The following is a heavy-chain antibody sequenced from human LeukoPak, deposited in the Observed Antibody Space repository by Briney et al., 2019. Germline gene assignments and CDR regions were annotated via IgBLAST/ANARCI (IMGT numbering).Heavy chain of an antibody. CDR1: GLTFSSYW. V-gene: IGHV3-7*01. Sequence: GRSLRLSCAGSGLTFSSYWMTWVRQAPGKGLEWVANIKPDGSEKAYVDSVKGRFTISKDNAKKSLYLQMNSLRVEDTAVYYCARDLYYYGSGSYVPGLPDYWGQGTLVTVSS. D-gene: IGHD3-10*01. J-gene: IGHJ4*02. CDR2: IKPDGSEK. CDR3: ARDLYYYGSGSYVPGLPDY.